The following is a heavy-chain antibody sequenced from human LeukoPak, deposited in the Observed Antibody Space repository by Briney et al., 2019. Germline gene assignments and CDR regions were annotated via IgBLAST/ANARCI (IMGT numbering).Heavy chain of an antibody. J-gene: IGHJ4*02. CDR1: GYTFTGYY. D-gene: IGHD2-2*01. Sequence: ASVTVSCKASGYTFTGYYMHWVRQAPGQGLEWMGWINPNSGGTNYAQKFQGRVTMTRDTSISTAYMELSRLRSDDTAVYYCAREQDIGVVPAAIMVYWGQGTLVTVSS. CDR3: AREQDIGVVPAAIMVY. V-gene: IGHV1-2*02. CDR2: INPNSGGT.